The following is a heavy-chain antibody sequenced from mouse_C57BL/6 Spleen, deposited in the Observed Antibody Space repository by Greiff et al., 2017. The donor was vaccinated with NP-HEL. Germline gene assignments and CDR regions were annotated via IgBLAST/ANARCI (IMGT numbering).Heavy chain of an antibody. CDR3: ASDDGDYYGSEDAMDY. Sequence: EVRLVESGGGLVQPGGSLSLSCAASGFTFTDYYMSWVRQPPGKALEWLGFIRNKANGYTTEYSASVKGRFTISRDYSLSILYLQMNAVRAEDSGTYYCASDDGDYYGSEDAMDYWGQGTSVTVSS. J-gene: IGHJ4*01. CDR1: GFTFTDYY. CDR2: IRNKANGYTT. V-gene: IGHV7-3*01. D-gene: IGHD1-1*01.